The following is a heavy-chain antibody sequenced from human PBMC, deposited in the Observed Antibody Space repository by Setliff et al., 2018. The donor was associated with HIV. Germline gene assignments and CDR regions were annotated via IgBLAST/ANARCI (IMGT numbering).Heavy chain of an antibody. V-gene: IGHV3-30*15. CDR1: GFTFSDHA. D-gene: IGHD5-18*01. CDR3: ARPLNTAMFYFVY. CDR2: IAHDGSYK. J-gene: IGHJ4*02. Sequence: GGSLRLSCAASGFTFSDHAIHWVRQAPGKGIDWLAVIAHDGSYKYYADSVKGRFTLSRDDSKSTLYLQMSILTPEDTAVYYCARPLNTAMFYFVYWGQGTQVTVSA.